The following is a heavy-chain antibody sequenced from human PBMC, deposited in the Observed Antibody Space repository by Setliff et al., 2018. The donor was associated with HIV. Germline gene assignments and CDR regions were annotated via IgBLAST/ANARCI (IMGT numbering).Heavy chain of an antibody. CDR2: IRYDGNDK. CDR1: AFIFTTYG. V-gene: IGHV3-30*02. J-gene: IGHJ4*02. CDR3: AQDMNDNNDYPGVLGS. D-gene: IGHD3-16*01. Sequence: GGSLRLSCEASAFIFTTYGMQWVRQAPGKGLEWIALIRYDGNDKYYADSVKGRFTISRDNSKNTLYLEMTSLRAEDTAVYHCAQDMNDNNDYPGVLGSWGRGTLVTVSS.